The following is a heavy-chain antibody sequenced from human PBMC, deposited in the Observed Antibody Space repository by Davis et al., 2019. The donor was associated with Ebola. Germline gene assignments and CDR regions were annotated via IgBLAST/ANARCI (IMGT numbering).Heavy chain of an antibody. CDR1: GGSISSYY. D-gene: IGHD3-22*01. CDR2: IYYSGST. Sequence: PSETLSLTCTVSGGSISSYYWSWIRQPPGKGLEWIGYIYYSGSTNYNPSLKSRVTISVDTSKNQFSLKLSSVTAADTAVYYCARGAYYDSSGYYYEKYNWFDPWGQGTLVTVSS. CDR3: ARGAYYDSSGYYYEKYNWFDP. J-gene: IGHJ5*02. V-gene: IGHV4-59*01.